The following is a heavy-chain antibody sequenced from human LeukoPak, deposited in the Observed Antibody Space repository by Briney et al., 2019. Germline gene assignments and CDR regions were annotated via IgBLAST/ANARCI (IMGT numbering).Heavy chain of an antibody. D-gene: IGHD4-23*01. CDR3: ASYGGHPSRFDP. Sequence: GGSLRLSCVASGFTFSSYEMNWVRQAPGKGLEWVSYISNSGRTTYYADSVKGRFTISRDNAKNSLYLQMNSLRAEDTAVYYCASYGGHPSRFDPWGPGPLVTVSS. CDR1: GFTFSSYE. CDR2: ISNSGRTT. V-gene: IGHV3-48*03. J-gene: IGHJ5*02.